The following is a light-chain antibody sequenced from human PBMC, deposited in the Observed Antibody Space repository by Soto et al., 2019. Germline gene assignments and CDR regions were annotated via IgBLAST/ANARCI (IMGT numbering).Light chain of an antibody. CDR1: QGIANY. CDR2: GAV. Sequence: DIQMTQSPSSLSASLGDRVTITCRASQGIANYLAWYQHKPGKVPNLLIYGAVTLQSGVPSRFSCSGSGTDLRLPISSLQAEDVATYYFQNYHSSPFTFGPGTKVHIK. CDR3: QNYHSSPFT. V-gene: IGKV1-27*01. J-gene: IGKJ3*01.